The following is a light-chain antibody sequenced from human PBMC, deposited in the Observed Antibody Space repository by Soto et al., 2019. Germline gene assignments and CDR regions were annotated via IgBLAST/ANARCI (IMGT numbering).Light chain of an antibody. CDR2: GAS. V-gene: IGKV3-15*01. J-gene: IGKJ4*01. CDR3: QQYNNWPPLT. Sequence: EIVMTQSPATLSVSPGERAILSCRASKSVSNNLAWYQQKPGQAPRLLIYGASTRATGIPDRFSGSGSGTEFTLSITSLQSEDCAIYYCQQYNNWPPLTFGGGTEVEIK. CDR1: KSVSNN.